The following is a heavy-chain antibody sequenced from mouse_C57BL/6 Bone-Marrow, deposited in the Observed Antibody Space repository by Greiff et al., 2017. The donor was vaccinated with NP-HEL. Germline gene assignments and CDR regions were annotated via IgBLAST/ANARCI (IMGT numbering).Heavy chain of an antibody. J-gene: IGHJ3*01. CDR3: AGLYDGYFVAY. CDR2: IWSGGST. D-gene: IGHD2-3*01. CDR1: GFSLTSYG. Sequence: VQLQQSGPGLVQPSQSLSITCTVSGFSLTSYGVHWVRQSPGKGLEWLGVIWSGGSTDYNAAFISRLSISKDNSKSQVFFKMNSLQADDTAIYYCAGLYDGYFVAYWGQGTLVTVSA. V-gene: IGHV2-2*01.